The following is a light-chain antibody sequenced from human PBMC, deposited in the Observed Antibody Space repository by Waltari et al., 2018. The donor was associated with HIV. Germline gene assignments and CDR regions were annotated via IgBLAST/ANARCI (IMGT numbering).Light chain of an antibody. V-gene: IGLV1-40*01. CDR3: QSYASNLSGLV. CDR2: VSN. J-gene: IGLJ2*01. Sequence: QSALTQPASVSGSPGQSITISCTGSRSNIGASYDVHWYQQVPGTAPRLLLHVSNYLPSGVPDRFSAARSGTSASLAITGLQADDEADYYCQSYASNLSGLVFGGGTKLTVL. CDR1: RSNIGASYD.